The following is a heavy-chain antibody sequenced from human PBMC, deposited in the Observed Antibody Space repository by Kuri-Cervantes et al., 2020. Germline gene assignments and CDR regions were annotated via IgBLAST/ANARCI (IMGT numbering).Heavy chain of an antibody. V-gene: IGHV3-53*01. CDR3: ARLLYFDQ. CDR2: IYSGGDT. CDR1: GFTVSSNY. Sequence: GESLKISCAASGFTVSSNYMSWVRQAPGKGLEWASVIYSGGDTHYAESVKGRFTISRDDSKNTLYLQMNSLRAEDTAVYYCARLLYFDQWGQGTLVTVSS. J-gene: IGHJ4*02.